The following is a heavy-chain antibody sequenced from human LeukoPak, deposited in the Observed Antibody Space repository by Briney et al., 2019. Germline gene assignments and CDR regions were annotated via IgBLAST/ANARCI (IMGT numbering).Heavy chain of an antibody. CDR2: ISASGGST. Sequence: PGGSLRLSRAASGFTFSSYAMSLVRQVPGKGLEWVSSISASGGSTYYADSVKGRFTISRDNSKNTLFLHMNSMRGEDTAIYYCAKDRPNFYESSGHYYRQDGDYWGQGTLVTVSS. D-gene: IGHD3-22*01. CDR1: GFTFSSYA. J-gene: IGHJ4*02. V-gene: IGHV3-23*01. CDR3: AKDRPNFYESSGHYYRQDGDY.